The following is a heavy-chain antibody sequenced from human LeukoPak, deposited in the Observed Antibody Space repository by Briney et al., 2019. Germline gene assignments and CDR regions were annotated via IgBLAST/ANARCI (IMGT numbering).Heavy chain of an antibody. J-gene: IGHJ6*03. Sequence: ASVKVSCKASGDTFTRYDINWVRQAPGQGLELMGWMNPNSGNTGYAQKFQGRVTMTRNTSISRAYMELSSLRSEDTAVYYCARVIAACRNYYYDMDLWGKGTLVTVSS. CDR1: GDTFTRYD. CDR3: ARVIAACRNYYYDMDL. D-gene: IGHD6-6*01. CDR2: MNPNSGNT. V-gene: IGHV1-8*01.